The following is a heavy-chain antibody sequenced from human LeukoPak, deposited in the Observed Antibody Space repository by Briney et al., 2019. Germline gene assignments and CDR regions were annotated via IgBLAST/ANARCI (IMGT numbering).Heavy chain of an antibody. V-gene: IGHV3-33*01. J-gene: IGHJ4*02. D-gene: IGHD3-22*01. CDR1: GFTFSSYG. Sequence: GRSLRLSCAASGFTFSSYGMHWVRQAPGKGLEWVAVIWYDGSNKQYADSVKGRFTISRDNAKNSLYLHMNSLRAEDTAMYYCARDLGSRPYDSSGFPPDYWGQGTLVTVSS. CDR3: ARDLGSRPYDSSGFPPDY. CDR2: IWYDGSNK.